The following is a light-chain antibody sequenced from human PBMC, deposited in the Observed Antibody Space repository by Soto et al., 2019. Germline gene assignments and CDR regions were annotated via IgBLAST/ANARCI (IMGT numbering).Light chain of an antibody. CDR2: DVN. CDR1: SSDVGAHNY. V-gene: IGLV2-8*01. J-gene: IGLJ3*02. CDR3: SSYAGGNNWV. Sequence: QSALTQPPSASGSPGQSLTISCTGTSSDVGAHNYVSWYQQNPGKAPKLMLYDVNKRPSGVPDRFSGSKSGNTASLTVSGLQAEDEADYYCSSYAGGNNWVFGGGTNRTVL.